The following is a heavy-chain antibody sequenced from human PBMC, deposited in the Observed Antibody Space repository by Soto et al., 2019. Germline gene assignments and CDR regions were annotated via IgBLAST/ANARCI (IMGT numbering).Heavy chain of an antibody. J-gene: IGHJ4*02. D-gene: IGHD1-20*01. CDR2: ISYDGSNK. Sequence: GGSLRLSCAASGFTFSSYAMHWVRQAPGKGLEWVAVISYDGSNKYYADSVKGRFTISRDNSKNTQYLQMNSLRAEDTAVYYCARVPPFGHSWNDVVAALDYWGQGTLVTVSS. V-gene: IGHV3-30-3*01. CDR1: GFTFSSYA. CDR3: ARVPPFGHSWNDVVAALDY.